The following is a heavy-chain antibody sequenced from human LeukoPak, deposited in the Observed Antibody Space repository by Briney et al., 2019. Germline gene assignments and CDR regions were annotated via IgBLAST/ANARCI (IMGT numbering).Heavy chain of an antibody. CDR2: ISATGGSI. D-gene: IGHD6-6*01. V-gene: IGHV3-23*01. J-gene: IGHJ4*02. Sequence: PGGSLRLSCAASGFTFSSYAMSWVRQAPGKGLEWVSTISATGGSIYYADSVKGRFTISRDNAKNSLYLQMNSLRAEDTAVYYCARDFSSSYYFDYWGQGTLVTVSS. CDR1: GFTFSSYA. CDR3: ARDFSSSYYFDY.